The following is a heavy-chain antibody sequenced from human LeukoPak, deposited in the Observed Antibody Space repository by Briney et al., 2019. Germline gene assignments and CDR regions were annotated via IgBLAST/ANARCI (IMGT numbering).Heavy chain of an antibody. Sequence: ASVKVSCKASGYTFTSYGISWVRQAPGQRLEWMGWINAGNGNTKYSQKFQGRVTITRDTSASTAYMELSSLRSEDTAVYYCARGPLGSGWYLSWGQGTLVTVSS. CDR3: ARGPLGSGWYLS. V-gene: IGHV1-3*01. CDR2: INAGNGNT. D-gene: IGHD6-19*01. J-gene: IGHJ4*02. CDR1: GYTFTSYG.